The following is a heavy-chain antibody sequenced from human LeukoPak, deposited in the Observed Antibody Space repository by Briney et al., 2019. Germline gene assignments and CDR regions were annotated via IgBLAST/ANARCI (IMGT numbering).Heavy chain of an antibody. D-gene: IGHD2-8*01. V-gene: IGHV3-23*01. CDR1: GFTFSSYG. CDR2: ISGNGGNT. J-gene: IGHJ4*02. CDR3: AKGRYCTNGVCYGRSEY. Sequence: PGGSLRLSCAASGFTFSSYGMSWVRQAPGKGLQWVSAISGNGGNTYYADSVKGRFTISRDNSRNTFYLQMNSLRAEDTAVYYCAKGRYCTNGVCYGRSEYWGQGTLVTVSS.